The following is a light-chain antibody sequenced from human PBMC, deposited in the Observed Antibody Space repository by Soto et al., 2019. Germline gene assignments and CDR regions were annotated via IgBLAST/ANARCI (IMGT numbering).Light chain of an antibody. CDR1: NTDVGQDNS. CDR2: EVT. CDR3: VSYTDTDTLV. J-gene: IGLJ1*01. Sequence: QSVLPQPASVSGSRGQSITISCVGRNTDVGQDNSVSWYQQGPGKAPKLLIFEVTNRPSGVSSRFSGSRSANTASLTISGLQPDDEGDYFCVSYTDTDTLVFGTGTKVTVL. V-gene: IGLV2-14*01.